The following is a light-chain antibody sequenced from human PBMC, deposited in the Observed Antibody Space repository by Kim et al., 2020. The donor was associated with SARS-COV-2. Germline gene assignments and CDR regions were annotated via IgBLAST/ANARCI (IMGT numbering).Light chain of an antibody. J-gene: IGKJ3*01. CDR1: HGISNY. Sequence: ASVGDRVTITCRASHGISNYLAWYQQKPGKVPKLLIYAASTLQSGVPSRFSGSGSGTDFTLTISSLQPEDVATYYCQKYNSARFTFGPGTKVDIK. CDR2: AAS. V-gene: IGKV1-27*01. CDR3: QKYNSARFT.